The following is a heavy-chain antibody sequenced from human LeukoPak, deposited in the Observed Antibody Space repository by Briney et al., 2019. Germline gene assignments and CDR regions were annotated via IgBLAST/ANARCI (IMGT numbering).Heavy chain of an antibody. D-gene: IGHD3-3*01. V-gene: IGHV1-46*01. CDR3: ARNTYDFWSGYSPGAFDI. Sequence: ASVKVSCKASGYTFTSYYMHWVRQAPGQGLEWMGIINPSGGSTSYAQKLQGRVTMTTDTSTSTAYMELRSLRSDDTAVYYCARNTYDFWSGYSPGAFDIWGQGTMVTVSS. J-gene: IGHJ3*02. CDR2: INPSGGST. CDR1: GYTFTSYY.